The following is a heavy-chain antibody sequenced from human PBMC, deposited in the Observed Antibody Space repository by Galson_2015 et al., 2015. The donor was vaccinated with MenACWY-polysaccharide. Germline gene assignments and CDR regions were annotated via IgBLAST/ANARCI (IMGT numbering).Heavy chain of an antibody. CDR2: ISTYNGNT. D-gene: IGHD6-13*01. J-gene: IGHJ4*02. V-gene: IGHV1-18*01. CDR1: GYTFTSYG. CDR3: ARDFRSSWYGHYFDY. Sequence: SVKVSCKASGYTFTSYGISWMRQAPGQGLEWMGWISTYNGNTNYAQMLQGRVTMTTDTSASTAYMELRSLRSDDTAVYYCARDFRSSWYGHYFDYWGQGTLVTVSS.